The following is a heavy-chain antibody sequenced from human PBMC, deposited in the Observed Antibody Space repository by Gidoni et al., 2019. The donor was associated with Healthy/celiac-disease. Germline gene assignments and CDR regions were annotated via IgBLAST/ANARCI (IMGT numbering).Heavy chain of an antibody. CDR3: ARYSDYYDSSGYDGY. Sequence: QVQLVESGGGVVQPGRPLRLSGQSSGFPFSCYDRQWVGQAPGKGLEWVAVISYDGSNKYYADSVKGRFTISRDNSKNTLYLQMNSLRAEDTAVYYCARYSDYYDSSGYDGYWGQGTLVTVSS. D-gene: IGHD3-22*01. V-gene: IGHV3-30-3*01. CDR1: GFPFSCYD. CDR2: ISYDGSNK. J-gene: IGHJ4*02.